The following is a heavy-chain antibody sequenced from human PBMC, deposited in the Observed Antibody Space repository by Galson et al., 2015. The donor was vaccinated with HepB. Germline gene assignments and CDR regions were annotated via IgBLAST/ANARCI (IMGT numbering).Heavy chain of an antibody. Sequence: SLRLSCAASGFTVSSNYMSWVRQAPGKGLEWVSVIYGGGSTYYADSVKGRFTISRDNSKNTLYLQMNSLRAEDTAVYYCARVQISSWYLTFDYWGQGTLVTVSS. J-gene: IGHJ4*02. CDR1: GFTVSSNY. V-gene: IGHV3-66*01. CDR2: IYGGGST. D-gene: IGHD6-13*01. CDR3: ARVQISSWYLTFDY.